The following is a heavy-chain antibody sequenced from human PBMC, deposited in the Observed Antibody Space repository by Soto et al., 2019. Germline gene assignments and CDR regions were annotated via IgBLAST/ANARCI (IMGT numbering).Heavy chain of an antibody. Sequence: EVQLLEYGGGLVQPGGSLRLSCAASGFTFNNYAMTWVRQAPGKGLEWVSAISGGGDKTYYADSVNGRFTVSRDGSNNPLYLQMSSLRAEDTALYYCEKGRGGSASLTPRVDFWGKGTLVTVSS. CDR3: EKGRGGSASLTPRVDF. CDR1: GFTFNNYA. CDR2: ISGGGDKT. J-gene: IGHJ4*02. V-gene: IGHV3-23*01. D-gene: IGHD3-10*01.